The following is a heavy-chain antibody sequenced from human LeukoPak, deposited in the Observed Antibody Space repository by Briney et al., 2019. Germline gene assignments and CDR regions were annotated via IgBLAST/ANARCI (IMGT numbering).Heavy chain of an antibody. Sequence: GGSLRLSCAASGFTLSTYWIHWVRQPPGKGLVWVSRINSDGNSFADSVKGRFTISRDNAKNTVYLQMNSLRAEDTAVYFCARGYTFGTLGYWGQGALVTVSS. J-gene: IGHJ4*02. D-gene: IGHD3-16*01. CDR2: INSDGN. CDR1: GFTLSTYW. V-gene: IGHV3-74*01. CDR3: ARGYTFGTLGY.